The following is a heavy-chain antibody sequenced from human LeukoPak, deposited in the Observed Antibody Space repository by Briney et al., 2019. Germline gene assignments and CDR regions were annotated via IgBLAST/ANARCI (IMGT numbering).Heavy chain of an antibody. J-gene: IGHJ5*02. CDR2: IYPGDSDT. D-gene: IGHD2-2*01. V-gene: IGHV5-51*01. CDR1: GYSFTSYW. Sequence: PGESLKISCKGSGYSFTSYWIGWVRQMPGKGLEWMGIIYPGDSDTRYSPCFQGQVTISADKSISTAYLQWSSLKASDTAMYYCARLGGYCSSTSCYGFDPWGQGTLVTVSS. CDR3: ARLGGYCSSTSCYGFDP.